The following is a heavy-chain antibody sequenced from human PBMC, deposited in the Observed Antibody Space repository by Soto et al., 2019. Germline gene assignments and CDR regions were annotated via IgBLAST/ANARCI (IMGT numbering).Heavy chain of an antibody. CDR3: AKDRGPSSSSYCYFDL. J-gene: IGHJ2*01. V-gene: IGHV3-30*18. Sequence: GGSLRLSCAASGFTFSSYGMRWVRQAPGKGLEWVAVISYDGSNKYYADSVKGRFTISRDNSKNTLYLQMNSLRAEDTAVYYCAKDRGPSSSSYCYFDLWGRGTLVTVSS. CDR2: ISYDGSNK. D-gene: IGHD6-13*01. CDR1: GFTFSSYG.